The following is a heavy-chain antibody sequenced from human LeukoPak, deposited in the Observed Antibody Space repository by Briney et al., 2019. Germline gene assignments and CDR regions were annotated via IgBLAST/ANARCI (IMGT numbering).Heavy chain of an antibody. CDR1: GYKFTNYW. V-gene: IGHV5-51*01. CDR2: IYPGDSET. J-gene: IGHJ4*02. D-gene: IGHD4-17*01. CDR3: ARALRTGQGDYVPVL. Sequence: GESLKISCKASGYKFTNYWIGWVRQMPGKGLEWMTIIYPGDSETRYSPSFQGQVTISADKSIGTMYLQWSSLKASDTAMYYCARALRTGQGDYVPVLWGQGTLVIVSS.